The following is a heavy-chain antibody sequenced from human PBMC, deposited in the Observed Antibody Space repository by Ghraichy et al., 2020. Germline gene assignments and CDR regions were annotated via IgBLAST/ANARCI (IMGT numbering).Heavy chain of an antibody. V-gene: IGHV4-59*01. CDR1: GGSLSSYY. J-gene: IGHJ4*02. CDR2: IYESGSA. CDR3: ARGVDIVSPAYFVDH. D-gene: IGHD5/OR15-5a*01. Sequence: SETLSLTCVVSGGSLSSYYWSWIRQSPGKGLEWIGYIYESGSANYNPSLKSRVTLSVDTSKNQISLTMSSLTAADTAVYYCARGVDIVSPAYFVDHWGQGSQVTVSS.